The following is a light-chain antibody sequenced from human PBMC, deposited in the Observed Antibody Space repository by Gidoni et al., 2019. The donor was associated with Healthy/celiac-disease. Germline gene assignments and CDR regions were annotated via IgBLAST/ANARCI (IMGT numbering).Light chain of an antibody. J-gene: IGKJ4*01. CDR2: DAS. V-gene: IGKV3-11*01. CDR3: QQRSNWPPALT. Sequence: EIVLTQSPATLSLSPGERATLSCRASQSVSSYLACYQQKPGQDPRLLISDASNRATGSTARFSGSGSWTAFTLTTSSIVPEDFAVYYCQQRSNWPPALTFGSXTKVEIK. CDR1: QSVSSY.